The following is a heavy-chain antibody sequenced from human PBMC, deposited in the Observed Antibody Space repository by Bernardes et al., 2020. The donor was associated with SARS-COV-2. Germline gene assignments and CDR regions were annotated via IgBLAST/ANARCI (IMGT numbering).Heavy chain of an antibody. CDR3: ARGYSYCSGGSCYSHPYYYYGMDV. CDR1: GYTFTSYD. D-gene: IGHD2-15*01. Sequence: ASVKVSCKASGYTFTSYDINWVRQATGQGLEWMGWMNPNSGNTGYAQKFQGRVTMTRNTSISTAYMELSSLRSEDTAVYYCARGYSYCSGGSCYSHPYYYYGMDVWGQGTTVTVSS. V-gene: IGHV1-8*01. J-gene: IGHJ6*02. CDR2: MNPNSGNT.